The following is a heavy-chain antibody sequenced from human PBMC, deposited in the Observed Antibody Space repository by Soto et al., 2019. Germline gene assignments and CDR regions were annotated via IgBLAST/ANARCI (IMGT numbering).Heavy chain of an antibody. J-gene: IGHJ4*02. V-gene: IGHV4-39*01. CDR3: ASIAAPGTTHFDF. D-gene: IGHD6-13*01. Sequence: QLQLQESGPGLLRPSETLSLTCTVSGGSLGSSSYYWGWIRQSPGKGLEWIGNIYYSGNTFYNPSLKSRVTISAHTSKNQFYLHLSSVTAADTAIFYCASIAAPGTTHFDFWGQGTLVTVSS. CDR1: GGSLGSSSYY. CDR2: IYYSGNT.